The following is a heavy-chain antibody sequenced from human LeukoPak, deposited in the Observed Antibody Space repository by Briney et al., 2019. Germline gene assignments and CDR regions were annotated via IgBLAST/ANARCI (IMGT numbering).Heavy chain of an antibody. CDR3: ARNCGGDCYEGHYYYGMDV. CDR2: TYYRSKWYY. Sequence: SQTLSLTCAISGDSVSSNSAAWNWIRQSPSRGLEWLGRTYYRSKWYYDYAVAVKSRISINPDTSKNQFSLQLSSVTPEDTAVYYCARNCGGDCYEGHYYYGMDVWGQGTTVTVSS. V-gene: IGHV6-1*01. D-gene: IGHD2-21*02. J-gene: IGHJ6*02. CDR1: GDSVSSNSAA.